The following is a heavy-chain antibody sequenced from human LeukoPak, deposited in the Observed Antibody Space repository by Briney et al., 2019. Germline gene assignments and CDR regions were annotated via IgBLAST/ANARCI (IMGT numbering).Heavy chain of an antibody. V-gene: IGHV3-7*03. Sequence: GGSLRLSCAASGFTFSSYWMNWVRQAPGKGLEWVANIKQDGSEKYYVDSVKGRFTISRDNAKNLLYLQMNSLRAEDTAVYYCAREGDFDNVLTGYYPYWGQGTLVTVSS. CDR2: IKQDGSEK. J-gene: IGHJ4*02. CDR1: GFTFSSYW. D-gene: IGHD3-9*01. CDR3: AREGDFDNVLTGYYPY.